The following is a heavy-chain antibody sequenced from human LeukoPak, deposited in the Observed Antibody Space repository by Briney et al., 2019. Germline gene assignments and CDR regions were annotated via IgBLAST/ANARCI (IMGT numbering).Heavy chain of an antibody. CDR1: GGSISSYY. J-gene: IGHJ4*02. CDR2: IYYSGST. V-gene: IGHV4-59*01. CDR3: ASYSYYYDSSGYFDY. D-gene: IGHD3-22*01. Sequence: SETLSLTCTVSGGSISSYYWSWIRQPPGKGLEWVGYIYYSGSTNYNPSLKSRVTISVDTSKNQFSLKLSSVTAADTAVYYCASYSYYYDSSGYFDYWGQGTLVTVSS.